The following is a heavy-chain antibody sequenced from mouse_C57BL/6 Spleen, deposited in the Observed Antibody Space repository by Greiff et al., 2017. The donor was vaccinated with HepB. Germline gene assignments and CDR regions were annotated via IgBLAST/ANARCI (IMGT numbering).Heavy chain of an antibody. CDR1: GYFITSGYY. CDR3: ARDDDGYLFAY. J-gene: IGHJ3*01. Sequence: EVKLMESGPGLVKPSLSLSLTCSVTGYFITSGYYWNWIRQFPGNKLEWMGYISYDGSNNYNPSLKNRISITRDTSKNQFFLKLNSVTTEDTATYYCARDDDGYLFAYWGQGTLVTVSA. CDR2: ISYDGSN. V-gene: IGHV3-6*01. D-gene: IGHD2-3*01.